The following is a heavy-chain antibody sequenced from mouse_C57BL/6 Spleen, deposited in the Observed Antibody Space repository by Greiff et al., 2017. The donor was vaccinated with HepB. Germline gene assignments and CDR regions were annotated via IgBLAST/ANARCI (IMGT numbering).Heavy chain of an antibody. D-gene: IGHD2-4*01. CDR2: INPSNGGT. Sequence: QVQLQQPGTELVKPGASVKLSCKASGYTFTSYWMHWVKQRPGQGLEWIGNINPSNGGTNYNEKFKSEATLTGDKSSSTAYMQLSSLTSEDSAVYYCARAEGDDDGGRFAYWGQGTLVTVSA. J-gene: IGHJ3*01. CDR3: ARAEGDDDGGRFAY. CDR1: GYTFTSYW. V-gene: IGHV1-53*01.